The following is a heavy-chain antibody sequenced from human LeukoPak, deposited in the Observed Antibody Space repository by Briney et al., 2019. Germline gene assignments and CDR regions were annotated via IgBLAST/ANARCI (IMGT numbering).Heavy chain of an antibody. V-gene: IGHV1-2*02. J-gene: IGHJ4*02. Sequence: ASVKVSCKASGGTFSSYAISWVRQAPGQGLEWMGWINPNSGGTNYAQKFQGRVTMTRDTSISTAYMELSRLRSDDTAVYYCARVRSGGSRYYSPFDYWGQGTLVTVPS. CDR2: INPNSGGT. D-gene: IGHD3-22*01. CDR3: ARVRSGGSRYYSPFDY. CDR1: GGTFSSYA.